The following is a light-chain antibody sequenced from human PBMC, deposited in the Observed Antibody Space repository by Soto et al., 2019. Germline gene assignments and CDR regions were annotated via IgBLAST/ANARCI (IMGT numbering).Light chain of an antibody. Sequence: QSALTQPASVSGSPGQSITISCTGTSSDVGGYKYVSWYQQHPGKAPKLIIYDVSSRPSGVSNRFSGSKSGNTASLTISGLQAEDEADYYGNSYTSSNTRVFGGGTKLTVL. V-gene: IGLV2-14*01. CDR1: SSDVGGYKY. CDR2: DVS. J-gene: IGLJ2*01. CDR3: NSYTSSNTRV.